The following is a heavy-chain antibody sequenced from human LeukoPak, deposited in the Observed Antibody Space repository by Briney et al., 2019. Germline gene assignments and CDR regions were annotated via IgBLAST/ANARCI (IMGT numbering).Heavy chain of an antibody. CDR3: AKDWFRTSYYFDY. Sequence: GGSLRLSCTASGFTFSSYWMSWVRQAPGKGLEWVAVISYDGSNKYYADSVKDRFTISRDNSKNTLYLQMNSLRAEDTAVYYCAKDWFRTSYYFDYWGQGTLVTVSS. CDR1: GFTFSSYW. D-gene: IGHD3-10*01. J-gene: IGHJ4*02. CDR2: ISYDGSNK. V-gene: IGHV3-30*18.